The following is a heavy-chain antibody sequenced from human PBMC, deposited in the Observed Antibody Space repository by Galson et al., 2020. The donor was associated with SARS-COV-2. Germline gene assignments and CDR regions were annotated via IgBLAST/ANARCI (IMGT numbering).Heavy chain of an antibody. CDR3: ARVPLLGYCSGGSCYRFDS. J-gene: IGHJ4*02. Sequence: ASVKVSCKASGYTFTSYDINWVRQATGQGLEWMGWMNPNSGNTGYAQKFQGRVTMTRDTSISTAYMELSSLTSEDTAVYYCARVPLLGYCSGGSCYRFDSWGQGTLVTVSS. CDR1: GYTFTSYD. D-gene: IGHD2-15*01. CDR2: MNPNSGNT. V-gene: IGHV1-8*01.